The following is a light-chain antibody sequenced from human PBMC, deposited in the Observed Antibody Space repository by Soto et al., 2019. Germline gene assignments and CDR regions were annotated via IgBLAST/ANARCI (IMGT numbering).Light chain of an antibody. Sequence: QSVLTQPASVSGSPGQSITISCTGTSTYIGDYNWVSWYQQHPGRAPKLIIYEVTNRPSGVSDRFSGSKSGNTASLTISGLQTDDEADYFCSSYRRPTTLVFGPGTKVTVL. CDR2: EVT. CDR3: SSYRRPTTLV. CDR1: STYIGDYNW. V-gene: IGLV2-14*03. J-gene: IGLJ1*01.